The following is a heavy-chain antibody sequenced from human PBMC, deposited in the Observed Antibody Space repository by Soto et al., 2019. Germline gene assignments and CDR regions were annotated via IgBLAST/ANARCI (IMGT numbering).Heavy chain of an antibody. CDR3: ARVDIAVAGAFDY. J-gene: IGHJ4*02. Sequence: GGSLRLSCTASGFTFSSYAMHWVRQAPGKGLEWVAVISYDGSNKYYADSVKGRFTISRDNSKNTLYLQMNSLRAEDTAVYYCARVDIAVAGAFDYWGQGTLVTVSS. D-gene: IGHD6-19*01. V-gene: IGHV3-30-3*01. CDR2: ISYDGSNK. CDR1: GFTFSSYA.